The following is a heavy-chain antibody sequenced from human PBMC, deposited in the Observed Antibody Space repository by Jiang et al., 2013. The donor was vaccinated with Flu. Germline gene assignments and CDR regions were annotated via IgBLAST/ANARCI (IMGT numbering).Heavy chain of an antibody. D-gene: IGHD3-3*01. Sequence: GSGLVKPSETLSLTCTVSGGSISSYYWSWIRQPPGKGLEWIGYIYYSGSTNYNPSLKSRVTISVDTSKNQFSLKLSSVTAADTAVYYCARDLDFWSGKRFDYWGQGTLVTVSS. V-gene: IGHV4-59*12. J-gene: IGHJ4*02. CDR3: ARDLDFWSGKRFDY. CDR1: GGSISSYY. CDR2: IYYSGST.